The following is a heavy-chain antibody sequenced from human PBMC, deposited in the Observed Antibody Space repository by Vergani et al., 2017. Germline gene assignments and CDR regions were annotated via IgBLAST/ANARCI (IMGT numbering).Heavy chain of an antibody. V-gene: IGHV4-38-2*01. CDR3: ARHRGTGGFFPSSYFYGRDV. CDR1: DSSIMTNPY. J-gene: IGHJ6*02. D-gene: IGHD3-10*01. Sequence: QVQLQESGPGLVKPSETLTLTCDVSDSSIMTNPYWGWFRQSPGKGLEWIGCIHHSGDTHYNSSLKSRVSISIVSSSKFSLSLPSVTAADTAIYYCARHRGTGGFFPSSYFYGRDVWGHGTTVTVSS. CDR2: IHHSGDT.